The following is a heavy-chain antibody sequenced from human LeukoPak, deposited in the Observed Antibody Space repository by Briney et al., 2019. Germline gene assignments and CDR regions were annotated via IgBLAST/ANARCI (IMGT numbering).Heavy chain of an antibody. CDR1: GFTFSNAW. CDR3: AIGPGAGIHPY. V-gene: IGHV3-15*01. J-gene: IGHJ4*02. D-gene: IGHD1-1*01. CDR2: ITTNTYGGAT. Sequence: PGGSLRLSCAVSGFTFSNAWMSWVRQAPGKGLQWFGRITTNTYGGATDCSAPVKGRFTISKDDSKNTLYLQMNSLKTDDTDVYYCAIGPGAGIHPYWGQGTLVTVSS.